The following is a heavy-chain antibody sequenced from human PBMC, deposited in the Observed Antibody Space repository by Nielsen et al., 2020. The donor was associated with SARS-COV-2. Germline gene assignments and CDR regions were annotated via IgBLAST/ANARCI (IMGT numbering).Heavy chain of an antibody. J-gene: IGHJ4*02. V-gene: IGHV3-23*01. CDR1: GFSFSSYA. CDR3: TTRTFYLDY. Sequence: GESLKISCAASGFSFSSYAMTWVRQAPGKGLEWVSSIGTTGDKTSYADSVKGRFTISRDISKNTLFLQMNSLRAEDTALYYCTTRTFYLDYWGQGTLVTVSS. D-gene: IGHD1-1*01. CDR2: IGTTGDKT.